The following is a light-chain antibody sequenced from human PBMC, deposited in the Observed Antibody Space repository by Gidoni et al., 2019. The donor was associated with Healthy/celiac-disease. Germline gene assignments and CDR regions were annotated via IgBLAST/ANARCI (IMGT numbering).Light chain of an antibody. V-gene: IGLV3-19*01. Sequence: SSELTQDPAVSVALGQTVMITCQGDSLRSYYASWYQQKPGQAPVLVIYGKNNRPSGIPDRFSGSSSGNTDSLTITGAQAEDEADYYCNSRDSSGNHLVFGGGTKLTVL. J-gene: IGLJ2*01. CDR2: GKN. CDR1: SLRSYY. CDR3: NSRDSSGNHLV.